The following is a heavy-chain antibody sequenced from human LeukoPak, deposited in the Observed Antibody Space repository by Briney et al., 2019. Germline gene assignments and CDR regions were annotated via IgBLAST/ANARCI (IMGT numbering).Heavy chain of an antibody. V-gene: IGHV1-18*01. D-gene: IGHD3-22*01. CDR3: ATTVIYDDSGEYFQH. CDR1: GYTFTNYG. J-gene: IGHJ1*01. CDR2: ISPYNGNT. Sequence: ASVKVSCKASGYTFTNYGISWVRQAPGQGLEWMGWISPYNGNTNYAQKFQGRVTVTTDTSTTTAYMELRSLRFDDTAVYYCATTVIYDDSGEYFQHWGQGTLVTVSS.